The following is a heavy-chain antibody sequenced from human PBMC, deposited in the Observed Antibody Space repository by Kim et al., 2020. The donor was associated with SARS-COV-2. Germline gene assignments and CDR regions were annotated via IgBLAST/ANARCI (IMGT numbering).Heavy chain of an antibody. V-gene: IGHV3-21*01. CDR2: ISSSSSYI. D-gene: IGHD5-12*01. CDR3: ARSLSVKMATILERGYYYDGMEG. J-gene: IGHJ6*02. Sequence: GGSLRLSCAASGFTFSSYSMNWVRQAPGKGLEWVSSISSSSSYIYYADSVKGRFTISRDNAKNSLYLQMNSLRAEDTAVYYCARSLSVKMATILERGYYYDGMEGWGQGATVTVSS. CDR1: GFTFSSYS.